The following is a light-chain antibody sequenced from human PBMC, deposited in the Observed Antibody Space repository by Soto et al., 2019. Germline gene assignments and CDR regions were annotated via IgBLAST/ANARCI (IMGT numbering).Light chain of an antibody. V-gene: IGLV1-40*01. Sequence: QSVLTQPPSVSGAPGQRVTISCTGSSSNIGAGYDVHWYQQLPGTAPKLLIYGNSNRPSGVPDRFSGSKSGTSASLAITGLQAEDEADYYCQSYDSSLSLVVFGGGTSSPS. CDR1: SSNIGAGYD. CDR3: QSYDSSLSLVV. J-gene: IGLJ2*01. CDR2: GNS.